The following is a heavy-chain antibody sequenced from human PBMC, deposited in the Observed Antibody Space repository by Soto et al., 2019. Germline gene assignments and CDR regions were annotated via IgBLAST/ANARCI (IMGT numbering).Heavy chain of an antibody. J-gene: IGHJ1*01. D-gene: IGHD2-2*02. CDR2: ISAYNGNT. Sequence: QVQLVQSGAEVKKPGSSVKVSCKASGGTFSSYAISWVRQAPGQGLEWMGGISAYNGNTNYAQKLQGRVTMTTDTSTSTAYMELRSLRSDDTAVYYCAKGRGYCSSTSCYTAGTEYFQHWGQGTLVTVSS. V-gene: IGHV1-18*01. CDR3: AKGRGYCSSTSCYTAGTEYFQH. CDR1: GGTFSSYA.